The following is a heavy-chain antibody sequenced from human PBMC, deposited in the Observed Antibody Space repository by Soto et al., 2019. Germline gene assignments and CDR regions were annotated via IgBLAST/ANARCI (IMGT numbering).Heavy chain of an antibody. CDR3: ARGRQWLSRSNWFDP. CDR1: GFSISSGYY. D-gene: IGHD6-19*01. V-gene: IGHV4-38-2*01. Sequence: SETLSLTCAVSGFSISSGYYWGWIRQPPGKGLEWIGNIDHSGSTYCNPSLKSRVTISVDTSKNQFSLKLTSVTAADTAVYYCARGRQWLSRSNWFDPWGQGTLVTVSS. CDR2: IDHSGST. J-gene: IGHJ5*02.